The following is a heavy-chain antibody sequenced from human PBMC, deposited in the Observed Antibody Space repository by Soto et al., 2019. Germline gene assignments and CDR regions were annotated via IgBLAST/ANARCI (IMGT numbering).Heavy chain of an antibody. V-gene: IGHV4-4*02. D-gene: IGHD4-17*01. CDR3: ARAPRQNDYGDYPDY. CDR2: IYHSGST. J-gene: IGHJ4*02. CDR1: SGSISSSNW. Sequence: QVQLQESGPGLVKPSGTLSLTCAVSSGSISSSNWWSWVRQPPGKGLEWIGEIYHSGSTNYNPSLKSLVTITVDKSKNQSSLKLSSVTAADTAVYYCARAPRQNDYGDYPDYWGQGTLVTVSS.